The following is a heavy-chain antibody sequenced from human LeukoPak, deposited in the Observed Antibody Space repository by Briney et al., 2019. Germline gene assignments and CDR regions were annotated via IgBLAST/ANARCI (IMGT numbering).Heavy chain of an antibody. J-gene: IGHJ4*02. CDR3: ARHRSDGTYPLDY. CDR1: GGSISNYY. D-gene: IGHD1-26*01. Sequence: SETLSLTCTVSGGSISNYYWSWIRQPPGKGLEWIGHIYSSGSATYSPSLKSRLTMSVDTSKYQFSLRLTSVTAADTAVYYCARHRSDGTYPLDYWGQGALVTVSS. V-gene: IGHV4-59*08. CDR2: IYSSGSA.